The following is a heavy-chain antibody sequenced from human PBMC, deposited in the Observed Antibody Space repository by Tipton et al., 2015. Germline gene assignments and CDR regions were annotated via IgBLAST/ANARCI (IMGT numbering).Heavy chain of an antibody. V-gene: IGHV1-18*01. D-gene: IGHD2-21*02. Sequence: QSGAEVKKPGASVMVSCKASGYTFTQYGINWVRQAPGQGLEWMGWISAYNGYTKYAQKLQGRVTMTTDTSTSTAYMELRSLRSDDTAVYYCASQRAYCGGDCSYYYYYLMDVWGQGTTVTVSS. J-gene: IGHJ6*02. CDR3: ASQRAYCGGDCSYYYYYLMDV. CDR1: GYTFTQYG. CDR2: ISAYNGYT.